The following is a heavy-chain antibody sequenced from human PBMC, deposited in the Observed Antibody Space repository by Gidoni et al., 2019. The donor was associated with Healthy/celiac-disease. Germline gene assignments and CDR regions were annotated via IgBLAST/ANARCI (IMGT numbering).Heavy chain of an antibody. J-gene: IGHJ3*02. CDR2: ISSSSSYI. V-gene: IGHV3-21*01. CDR1: GFPFRSYR. CDR3: ARVRPILDSGRPSDAFDI. D-gene: IGHD3-10*01. Sequence: EVQLVESGGGVVRPEGSLRLSCAASGFPFRSYRMNWVRPAPGKGLEWVSSISSSSSYIYYADSVKGRFTISRDNAKNSLYLKMNSLRAEDTAVYYCARVRPILDSGRPSDAFDIWGQVTMVTVSS.